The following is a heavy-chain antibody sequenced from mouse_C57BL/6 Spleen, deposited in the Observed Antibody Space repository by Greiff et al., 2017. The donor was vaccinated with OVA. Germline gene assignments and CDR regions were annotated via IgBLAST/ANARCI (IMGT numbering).Heavy chain of an antibody. Sequence: EVQLQQSGAELVRPGASVKLSCTASGFNIKDYYMHWVKQRPEQGLEWIGRIDPEDGDPEYAPKFQGKATMTADTSSNTAYLQLSSLTSEDTAVYYCTTDYGSSYGFAYWGQGTLVTVSA. J-gene: IGHJ3*01. D-gene: IGHD1-1*01. CDR3: TTDYGSSYGFAY. V-gene: IGHV14-1*01. CDR2: IDPEDGDP. CDR1: GFNIKDYY.